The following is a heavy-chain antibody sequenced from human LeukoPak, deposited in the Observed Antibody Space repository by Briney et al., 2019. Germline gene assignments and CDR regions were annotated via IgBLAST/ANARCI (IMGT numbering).Heavy chain of an antibody. D-gene: IGHD2-15*01. V-gene: IGHV3-21*01. CDR1: GFTFSSYS. CDR3: AREDCSGGSCYATFDY. J-gene: IGHJ4*02. CDR2: ISSSSSYI. Sequence: GGSLRLSCAASGFTFSSYSMNWVRQAPGKGLEWVSSISSSSSYIYYADSVKGRFTISRDYAKNSLYLQMNSLRAEDTAVYYCAREDCSGGSCYATFDYWGQGTLVTVSS.